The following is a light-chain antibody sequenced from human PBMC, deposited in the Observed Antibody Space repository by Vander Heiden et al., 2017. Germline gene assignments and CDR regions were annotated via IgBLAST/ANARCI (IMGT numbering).Light chain of an antibody. CDR1: QSVSSY. J-gene: IGKJ1*01. CDR2: DAS. CDR3: QQRSNWPT. V-gene: IGKV3-11*01. Sequence: IVLTQPPATLSLSPGERATLSCRASQSVSSYLAWYQQKPGQAPRLLIYDASNRATGIPARFSGSGSGTDFTLTISSLEPEDFAVYYCQQRSNWPTFGQGTKVEIK.